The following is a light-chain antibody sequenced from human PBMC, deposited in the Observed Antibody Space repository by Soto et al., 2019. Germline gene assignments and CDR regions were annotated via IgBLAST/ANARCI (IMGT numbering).Light chain of an antibody. CDR1: SSNIGNNY. CDR3: GTWDSSLSAGV. V-gene: IGLV1-51*01. J-gene: IGLJ2*01. CDR2: DNN. Sequence: QSVLTQPPSVSAAPGQKVTISCSGSSSNIGNNYVSWYQQLPGTAPRLLIYDNNKRPSGIPDRFSGSKSGTSATLGITGLQTVVEADYYCGTWDSSLSAGVFGGGTKLTVL.